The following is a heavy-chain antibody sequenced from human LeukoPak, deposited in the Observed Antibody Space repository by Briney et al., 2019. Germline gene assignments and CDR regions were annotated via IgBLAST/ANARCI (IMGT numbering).Heavy chain of an antibody. D-gene: IGHD6-19*01. V-gene: IGHV3-33*03. CDR1: GFTFSTYG. CDR3: AKQFAVAGSLGY. CDR2: IWYDGRTK. J-gene: IGHJ4*02. Sequence: GGSLRLSCGASGFTFSTYGMHWARQAPGKGLEWVAVIWYDGRTKYYADSVKGRFTISRGNSKNSLYLQMNSLRTEDTALYYCAKQFAVAGSLGYWGQGTLVTVSS.